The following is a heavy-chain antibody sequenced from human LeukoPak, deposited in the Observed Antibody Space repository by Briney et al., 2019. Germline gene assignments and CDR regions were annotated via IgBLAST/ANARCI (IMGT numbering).Heavy chain of an antibody. Sequence: ASVKVSCKASGYTFTSYYMHWGRQAPGQGLEWMGIINSGGGSTSYAQKFQGRVTMTRDTSTSTVYMELSSLRSEDTAVYYCARVNGGNTDYYGMDVWGQGTTVTVSS. D-gene: IGHD4-23*01. V-gene: IGHV1-46*01. CDR2: INSGGGST. J-gene: IGHJ6*02. CDR1: GYTFTSYY. CDR3: ARVNGGNTDYYGMDV.